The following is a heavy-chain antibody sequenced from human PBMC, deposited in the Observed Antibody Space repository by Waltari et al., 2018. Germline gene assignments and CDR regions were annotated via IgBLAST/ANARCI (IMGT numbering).Heavy chain of an antibody. Sequence: EMQLLESGGGLVQPGGSLRLSCAASGFTFSSYAMSWVRQAPGKGLEWVSVIYSGGSSTYYADSVKGRFTISRDNSKNTLYLQMNSLRAEDTAVYYCAKEGIVGAKYYFDYWGQGTLVTVSS. CDR1: GFTFSSYA. D-gene: IGHD1-26*01. J-gene: IGHJ4*02. CDR2: IYSGGSST. CDR3: AKEGIVGAKYYFDY. V-gene: IGHV3-23*03.